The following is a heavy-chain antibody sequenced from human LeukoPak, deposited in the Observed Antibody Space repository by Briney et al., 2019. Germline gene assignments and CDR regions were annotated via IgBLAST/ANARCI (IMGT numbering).Heavy chain of an antibody. CDR2: IYFDGST. J-gene: IGHJ4*02. CDR1: GFTFSSYA. V-gene: IGHV4-59*01. Sequence: PGGSLRLSCAASGFTFSSYAMSWIRQPPGKGLEWIGYIYFDGSTNYNPSLKSRLTISLDTSKNHISLKLSSVTAADTALYYCARAGNDWNTGYYFDYWGQGTLVTVSS. CDR3: ARAGNDWNTGYYFDY. D-gene: IGHD1/OR15-1a*01.